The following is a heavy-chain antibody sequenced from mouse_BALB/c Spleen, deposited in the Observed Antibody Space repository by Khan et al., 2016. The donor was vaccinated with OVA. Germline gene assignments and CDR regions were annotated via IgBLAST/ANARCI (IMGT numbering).Heavy chain of an antibody. CDR2: ISSDGDYT. CDR3: GRSAYGNFAY. Sequence: EVELVESGGGLVKPGGSLKLSCAASGFTFSTYAMSWVRQTPEKRLVWVATISSDGDYTYSHDNVTGRSTISRDNAKNILYLQMSSLRSEDTAMYYCGRSAYGNFAYWGQGTLVTVAA. V-gene: IGHV5-9-3*01. CDR1: GFTFSTYA. D-gene: IGHD2-1*01. J-gene: IGHJ3*01.